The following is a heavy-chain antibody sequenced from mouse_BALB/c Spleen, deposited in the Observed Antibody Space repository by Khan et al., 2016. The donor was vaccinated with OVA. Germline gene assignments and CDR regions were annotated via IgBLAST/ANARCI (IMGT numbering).Heavy chain of an antibody. CDR1: GYSITSDYA. D-gene: IGHD2-3*01. CDR3: ARDGSRYNYAMDY. V-gene: IGHV3-2*02. J-gene: IGHJ4*01. CDR2: INYSGST. Sequence: EVQLQESGPGLVKPSQSLSLTCTVTGYSITSDYAWNWIRQFPGNKLEWMGSINYSGSTNSNPSLKSRISITRDTSKNQFFLQLNSVTTEDTATYYCARDGSRYNYAMDYWGQGTAVTVSS.